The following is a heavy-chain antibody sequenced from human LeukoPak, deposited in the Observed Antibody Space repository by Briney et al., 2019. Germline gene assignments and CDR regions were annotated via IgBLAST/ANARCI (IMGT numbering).Heavy chain of an antibody. Sequence: SETLSLTCTVSGGSISSYYWSWIRQPPGKGLEWIGYIYYSGSTNYNPSLKSRVTISVDTSKNQFSLKLSSVTAADTAVYYCARGAPSGFGEPPTFDYWGQGTLVTVSS. D-gene: IGHD3-10*01. CDR2: IYYSGST. V-gene: IGHV4-59*01. CDR3: ARGAPSGFGEPPTFDY. J-gene: IGHJ4*02. CDR1: GGSISSYY.